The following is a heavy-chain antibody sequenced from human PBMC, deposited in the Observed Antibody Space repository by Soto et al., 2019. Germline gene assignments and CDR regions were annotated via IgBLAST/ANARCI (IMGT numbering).Heavy chain of an antibody. D-gene: IGHD6-25*01. Sequence: PSETLSLTCAVYGGSFSGYYWSWIRQPPGKGLEWIGEINHSGSTNYNPSLKSRVTISVDTSKNQFSLKLSSVTAADTAVYYCAREEQRYFDYWGQGTLVTVSS. J-gene: IGHJ4*02. CDR3: AREEQRYFDY. V-gene: IGHV4-34*01. CDR1: GGSFSGYY. CDR2: INHSGST.